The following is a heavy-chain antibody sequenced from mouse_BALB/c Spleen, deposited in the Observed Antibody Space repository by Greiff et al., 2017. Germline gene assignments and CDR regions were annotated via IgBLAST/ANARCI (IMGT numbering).Heavy chain of an antibody. CDR2: ILPGSGST. Sequence: VQLQQSGAELMKPGASVKISCKATGYTFSSYWIEWVKQRPGHGLEWIGEILPGSGSTNYNEKFKGKATFTADTSSNTAYMQLSSLTSEDSAVYYCARRGLHYAMDYWGQGTSVTVSS. J-gene: IGHJ4*01. D-gene: IGHD2-13*01. CDR1: GYTFSSYW. V-gene: IGHV1-9*01. CDR3: ARRGLHYAMDY.